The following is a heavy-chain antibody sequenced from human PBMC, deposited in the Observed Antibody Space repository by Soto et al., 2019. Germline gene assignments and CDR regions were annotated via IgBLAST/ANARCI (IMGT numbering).Heavy chain of an antibody. J-gene: IGHJ4*02. Sequence: ASVKVSCKASGGTFSSYAISWVRQAPGQGLEWMGGIIPIFGTANYAQKFQGRVTITADESTSTAYMELSSLRSEDTAVYYCARDDDCSGGSCYAYWGQGTLVTVSS. V-gene: IGHV1-69*13. CDR1: GGTFSSYA. D-gene: IGHD2-15*01. CDR2: IIPIFGTA. CDR3: ARDDDCSGGSCYAY.